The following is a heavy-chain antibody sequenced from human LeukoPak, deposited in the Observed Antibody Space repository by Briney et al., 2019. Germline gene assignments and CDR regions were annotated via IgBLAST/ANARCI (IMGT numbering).Heavy chain of an antibody. J-gene: IGHJ3*02. Sequence: GGSLRLSCAVSGFTFSSFAMSWVRQAPGKGLEWISTISGSGGSTYYVDSVKGRFTIPRDNSKNTLYLQMNSLRAEDTAVYYCAKGGFMDTAMLYAFDIWGQGTMVTVSS. CDR3: AKGGFMDTAMLYAFDI. CDR1: GFTFSSFA. CDR2: ISGSGGST. D-gene: IGHD5-18*01. V-gene: IGHV3-23*01.